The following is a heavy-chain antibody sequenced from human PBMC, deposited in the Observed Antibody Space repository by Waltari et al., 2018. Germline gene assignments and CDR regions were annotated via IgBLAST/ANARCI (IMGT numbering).Heavy chain of an antibody. Sequence: QVQLVQSGTEVKKPGASVKVSCKASGYNFIAYYIHWVRQAPGQGLEWMGWINPKSGGTHYAPKFQGRVTMTGDTSINTAYMELSRLGSDDTAMYYCARDLQFIWLRGGYINSGQGTLVTVSS. J-gene: IGHJ4*02. CDR3: ARDLQFIWLRGGYIN. CDR2: INPKSGGT. D-gene: IGHD3-10*01. V-gene: IGHV1-2*02. CDR1: GYNFIAYY.